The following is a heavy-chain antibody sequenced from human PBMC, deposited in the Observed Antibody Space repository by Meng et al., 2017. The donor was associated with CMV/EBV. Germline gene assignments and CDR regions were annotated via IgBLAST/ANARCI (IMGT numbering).Heavy chain of an antibody. CDR2: IYTSGST. J-gene: IGHJ4*02. V-gene: IGHV4-4*07. CDR1: GGSISSYY. D-gene: IGHD4-23*01. CDR3: ARVLRWNGVIDY. Sequence: QVPLQESGPGLVKPSGTLSLTGTVSGGSISSYYWSWIRQPAGKGLEWIGRIYTSGSTNYNPSLRSRVTMSVDTSKNQFSLKLSSVTAADTAVYYCARVLRWNGVIDYWGQGTLVTVSS.